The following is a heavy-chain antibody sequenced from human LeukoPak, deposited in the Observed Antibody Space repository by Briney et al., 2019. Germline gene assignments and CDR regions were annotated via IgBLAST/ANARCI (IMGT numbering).Heavy chain of an antibody. CDR2: ISGSGGST. D-gene: IGHD3-22*01. Sequence: GGSLRPSCAASGFTFSSYAMSWVRQSPGKGLEWVSAISGSGGSTYYAGSVKGWFTISRDNSKNTLYLQMNSLRAEDTAVYYCAKDSNYYDSSGLDYWGQGTLVTVSS. V-gene: IGHV3-23*01. CDR1: GFTFSSYA. CDR3: AKDSNYYDSSGLDY. J-gene: IGHJ4*02.